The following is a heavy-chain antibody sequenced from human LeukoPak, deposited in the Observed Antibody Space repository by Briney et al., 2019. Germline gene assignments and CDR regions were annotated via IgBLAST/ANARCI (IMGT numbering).Heavy chain of an antibody. D-gene: IGHD6-19*01. CDR2: ITGTGGST. V-gene: IGHV3-23*01. CDR1: GFSLSTYC. J-gene: IGHJ4*02. CDR3: AKDHGTAVAGFYY. Sequence: PGASLRLSCAASGFSLSTYCVSWVRQPPGKGLEWVSGITGTGGSTYYADSVKGRFTVSRDTSKNTLYLQMNSLRAEDTAIYYCAKDHGTAVAGFYYWGQGTLVTVSS.